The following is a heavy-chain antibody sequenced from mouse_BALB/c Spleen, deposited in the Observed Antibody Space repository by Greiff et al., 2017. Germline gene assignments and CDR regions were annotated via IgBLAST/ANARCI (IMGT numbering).Heavy chain of an antibody. V-gene: IGHV1-14*01. J-gene: IGHJ2*01. D-gene: IGHD1-1*01. CDR3: ARLGTTVVPYFDY. CDR2: INPYNDGT. CDR1: GYTFTSYV. Sequence: VQLQQSGPELVKPGASVKMSCKASGYTFTSYVMHWVKQKPGQGLEWIGYINPYNDGTKYNEKFKGKATLTSDKSSSTAYMELSSLTSEDSAVYYCARLGTTVVPYFDYWGQGTTLTVSS.